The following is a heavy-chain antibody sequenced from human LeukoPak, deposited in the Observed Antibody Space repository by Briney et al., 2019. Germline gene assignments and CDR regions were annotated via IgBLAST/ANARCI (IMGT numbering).Heavy chain of an antibody. J-gene: IGHJ5*02. CDR3: AGTITMLRGVRNWFDP. D-gene: IGHD3-10*01. CDR2: IRSSHNTI. V-gene: IGHV3-48*01. Sequence: PSETLSLTCAVSGGSISSSNWWSWVRQPPGKGLEWISYIRSSHNTIHYADSVKGRFTISRDNSKNTLYLQMNSLRAEDTALYYCAGTITMLRGVRNWFDPWGQGTLVTVSS. CDR1: GGSISSSN.